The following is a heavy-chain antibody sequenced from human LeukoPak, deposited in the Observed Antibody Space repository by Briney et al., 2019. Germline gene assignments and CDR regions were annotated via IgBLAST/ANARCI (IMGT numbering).Heavy chain of an antibody. J-gene: IGHJ5*02. D-gene: IGHD3-22*01. V-gene: IGHV1-3*01. CDR1: GYTFTSYA. CDR2: INAGNGNT. Sequence: EASVKVSCKASGYTFTSYAMHWVRQAPGQRLEWMGWINAGNGNTKYSRKFQGRVTITRDTSASTAYMELSSLRSEDTAVYYCAREGDYYDSFRLDPWGQGTLVTVSS. CDR3: AREGDYYDSFRLDP.